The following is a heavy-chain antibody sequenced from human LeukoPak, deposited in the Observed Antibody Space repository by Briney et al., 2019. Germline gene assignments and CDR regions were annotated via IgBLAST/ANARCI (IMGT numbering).Heavy chain of an antibody. Sequence: SETLSLTCTVSGGSISSSSYYWGWIRQPPGKGLEWIGSIYYSGSTYYNPSLKSRVTISVDTSKNQFSLKLSSVTAADTAVYYCARDLRGVIISHYYFDYWGQGTLVTVSS. V-gene: IGHV4-39*07. J-gene: IGHJ4*02. CDR3: ARDLRGVIISHYYFDY. CDR2: IYYSGST. CDR1: GGSISSSSYY. D-gene: IGHD3-10*01.